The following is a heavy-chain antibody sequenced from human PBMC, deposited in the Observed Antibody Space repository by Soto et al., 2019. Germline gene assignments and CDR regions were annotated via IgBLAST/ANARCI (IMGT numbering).Heavy chain of an antibody. CDR2: ISYDGSNE. J-gene: IGHJ2*01. CDR1: GFTFSSYG. D-gene: IGHD3-22*01. V-gene: IGHV3-30*03. CDR3: AMVRASMIVNSIDGYFDW. Sequence: QVQLVESGGGVVQPGRSLRLSCAASGFTFSSYGMHWVRQAPGKGLEWVAFISYDGSNEYYVDSVKGRFTISRDNSRNTLYLEMNSLRAEDTAVYYCAMVRASMIVNSIDGYFDWWGRGTLVTVSS.